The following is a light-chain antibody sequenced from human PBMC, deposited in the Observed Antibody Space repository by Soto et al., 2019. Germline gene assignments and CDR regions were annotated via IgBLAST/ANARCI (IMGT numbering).Light chain of an antibody. CDR1: QTVTDY. CDR2: SAS. Sequence: DIQMTQSPSSLSASVGDRVTITCRAGQTVTDYLNGYQHKPGKAPKLLIYSASTLQSGVPSRFSGSGSGTDFTLTITSLQPEDFGTYYCHQTYSTPQTFGQGTRVEIK. CDR3: HQTYSTPQT. J-gene: IGKJ1*01. V-gene: IGKV1-39*01.